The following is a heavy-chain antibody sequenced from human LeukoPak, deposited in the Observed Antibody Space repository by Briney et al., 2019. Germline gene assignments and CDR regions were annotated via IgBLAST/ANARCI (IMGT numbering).Heavy chain of an antibody. V-gene: IGHV4-39*07. Sequence: SETLSLTCTISSGSISSTSYYWGWIRQPPGMGLEWIGSMYYSGSTYYNPSLKSRVTISVDTSKSQFSLKLSSVTAADTAVYYCAREMRSPRGGFDYWDQGTLVTVSS. CDR2: MYYSGST. J-gene: IGHJ4*02. D-gene: IGHD3-10*01. CDR1: SGSISSTSYY. CDR3: AREMRSPRGGFDY.